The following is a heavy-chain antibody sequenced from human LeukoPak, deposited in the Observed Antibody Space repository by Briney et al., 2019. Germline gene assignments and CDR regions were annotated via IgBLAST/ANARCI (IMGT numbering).Heavy chain of an antibody. V-gene: IGHV1-2*02. Sequence: ASVKVSCKASGYTFTGYYMHLVRQAPGQGLEWMGWINPNSGGTNYAQKFQGRVTMTRDTSISTAYMELSRLRSDDTDVYYCAYYSSSWIGTDYWGQETLVTVSS. J-gene: IGHJ4*02. CDR3: AYYSSSWIGTDY. D-gene: IGHD6-13*01. CDR2: INPNSGGT. CDR1: GYTFTGYY.